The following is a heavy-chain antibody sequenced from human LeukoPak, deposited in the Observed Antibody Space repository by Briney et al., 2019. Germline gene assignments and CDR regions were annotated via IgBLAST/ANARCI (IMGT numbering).Heavy chain of an antibody. J-gene: IGHJ5*01. CDR2: ISYDGSNK. CDR1: GFTFSSYG. D-gene: IGHD6-13*01. CDR3: AKKLAAGIPAFDS. Sequence: GGSLRLSCAASGFTFSSYGMHWVRQAPGKGLEWVAVISYDGSNKYYADSVKGRFTISRGNSKNTLYLQMNSLRADDTAIYYCAKKLAAGIPAFDSWGQGTLVTISS. V-gene: IGHV3-30*18.